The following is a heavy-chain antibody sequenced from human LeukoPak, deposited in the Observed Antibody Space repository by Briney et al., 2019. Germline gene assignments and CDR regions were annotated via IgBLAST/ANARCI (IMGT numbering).Heavy chain of an antibody. J-gene: IGHJ4*02. D-gene: IGHD6-6*01. CDR1: GFTFSDYA. CDR2: INDSGGRT. Sequence: PGGSLRLSCAASGFTFSDYAMTWVRQAPGKGLEWVSVINDSGGRTFYADSVKGRFTISRDNSKNTLYLQMNSLRAEDTAVYYCAKAPNPPPTRPFDYWGQGTLVTVSS. CDR3: AKAPNPPPTRPFDY. V-gene: IGHV3-23*01.